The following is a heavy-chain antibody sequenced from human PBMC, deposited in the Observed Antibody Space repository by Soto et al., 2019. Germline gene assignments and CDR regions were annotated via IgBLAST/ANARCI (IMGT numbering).Heavy chain of an antibody. CDR3: VRGKEAGVWFDP. D-gene: IGHD1-26*01. CDR2: INSDTGYT. CDR1: GFTFSHHS. V-gene: IGHV1-3*04. J-gene: IGHJ5*02. Sequence: ASVKVSCKASGFTFSHHSVHWVRQAPGQRLEWMGWINSDTGYTKYSQKFRARVTITWDTSAKTAYMELSSLRSEDTAVYYCVRGKEAGVWFDPWGQGTLVTVSS.